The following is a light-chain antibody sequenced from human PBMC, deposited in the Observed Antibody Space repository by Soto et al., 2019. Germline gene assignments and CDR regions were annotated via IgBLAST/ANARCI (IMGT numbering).Light chain of an antibody. V-gene: IGKV1-5*01. Sequence: DIQMTQSPSTLSASVGDRDTITCRASQSINSWLAWYQQKPGKAPKLLIYTASNLDSGVPSRFSGSGSGTEFTLTISSLQPDDFATYYCQQFNSYSRTFGQGTKVE. CDR3: QQFNSYSRT. CDR2: TAS. J-gene: IGKJ1*01. CDR1: QSINSW.